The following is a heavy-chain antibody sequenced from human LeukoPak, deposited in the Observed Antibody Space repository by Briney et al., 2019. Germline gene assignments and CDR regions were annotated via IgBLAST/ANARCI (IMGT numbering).Heavy chain of an antibody. J-gene: IGHJ4*02. CDR2: INPYIGAA. CDR3: ARASSWEPHDY. V-gene: IGHV1-2*02. Sequence: ASVKVSCKASGYTFTDYYVHWVRQAPGQGLEWLGWINPYIGAARSAQKFQGRVTMTRDTSISTAYMELSSLRSDDTAVYYCARASSWEPHDYWGQGTLVTVSS. D-gene: IGHD1-26*01. CDR1: GYTFTDYY.